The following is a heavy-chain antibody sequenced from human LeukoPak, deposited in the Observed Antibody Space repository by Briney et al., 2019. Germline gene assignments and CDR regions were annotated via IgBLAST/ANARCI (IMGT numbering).Heavy chain of an antibody. J-gene: IGHJ5*01. CDR3: AKASRSSSYSSSDS. CDR1: GLTFTTYA. Sequence: GRSLRLSCADSGLTFTTYAMICVRQAPREKMEWVSLISDNGNNTYYADSVKRRFTISRDNSKNTLHLQMNSLRAEDTAIYYCAKASRSSSYSSSDSWGQGTVVTVSS. CDR2: ISDNGNNT. V-gene: IGHV3-23*01. D-gene: IGHD6-6*01.